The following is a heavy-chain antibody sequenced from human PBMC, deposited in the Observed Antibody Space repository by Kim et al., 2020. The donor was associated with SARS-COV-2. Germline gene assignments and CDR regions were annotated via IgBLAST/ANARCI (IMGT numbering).Heavy chain of an antibody. CDR1: GGTFSSYA. CDR2: IIPIFGTA. V-gene: IGHV1-69*13. Sequence: SVKVSCKASGGTFSSYAISWVRQAPGQGLEWMGGIIPIFGTANYAQKFQGRVTITADESTSTAYMELSSLRSEDTAVYYCAGGGGDGYNAYNWFDPWGQGTLVTVSS. CDR3: AGGGGDGYNAYNWFDP. D-gene: IGHD3-16*01. J-gene: IGHJ5*02.